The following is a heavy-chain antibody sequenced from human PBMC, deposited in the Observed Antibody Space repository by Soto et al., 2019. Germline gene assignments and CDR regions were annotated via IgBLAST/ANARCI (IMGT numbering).Heavy chain of an antibody. D-gene: IGHD1-7*01. CDR2: ISGTAGNT. Sequence: PGGSLRLSCAASGFTITSCAMSWVRQAPGKGLEWVSAISGTAGNTYHADSVKGRFTISRDISKNTLYLQMNSLRAEDTAVYYCAKGDWDYIAGHFDYWGQGTLVTVSS. CDR1: GFTITSCA. J-gene: IGHJ4*02. CDR3: AKGDWDYIAGHFDY. V-gene: IGHV3-23*01.